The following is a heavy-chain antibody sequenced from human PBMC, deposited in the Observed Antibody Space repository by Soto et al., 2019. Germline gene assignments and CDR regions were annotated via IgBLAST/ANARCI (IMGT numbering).Heavy chain of an antibody. CDR2: IYDDGTTK. CDR1: GFTFSYYN. J-gene: IGHJ4*02. D-gene: IGHD3-3*01. CDR3: VREFKKPGVRNYFDS. V-gene: IGHV3-33*01. Sequence: QVQLVESGGGVVQPGRSLRLSCAASGFTFSYYNMHWARQAPGKGPEWVAFIYDDGTTKYYEDSVKGRFTISRDNSNNTLYLQMNSLGAEDTAVYYCVREFKKPGVRNYFDSWGQGTLVTVSS.